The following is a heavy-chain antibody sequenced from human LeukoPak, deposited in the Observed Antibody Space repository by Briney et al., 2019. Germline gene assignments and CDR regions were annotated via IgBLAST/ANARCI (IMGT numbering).Heavy chain of an antibody. Sequence: GESLKISCKASGYSFTTYWIGWVRQMPGKGLEWMGIIYVGDSDTRYSPSFQGQVTISADKSIRTAYLQWSSLKASDTAMYFCARGGIGGGSSPYYFDYWGQGNLVTVSS. J-gene: IGHJ4*02. D-gene: IGHD1-14*01. V-gene: IGHV5-51*01. CDR1: GYSFTTYW. CDR3: ARGGIGGGSSPYYFDY. CDR2: IYVGDSDT.